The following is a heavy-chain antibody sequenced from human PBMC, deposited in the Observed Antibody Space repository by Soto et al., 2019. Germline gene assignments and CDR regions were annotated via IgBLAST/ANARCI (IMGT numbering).Heavy chain of an antibody. V-gene: IGHV4-34*01. CDR3: ARDSSSSGRYYYYYYGMDV. D-gene: IGHD6-6*01. Sequence: SETLSLTCAVYGGSFSGYYWSWIRQPPGKGLEWIGEINHSGSTNYNPSLKSRVTISVDTSKNQFSLKLSSVTAADTAVYYCARDSSSSGRYYYYYYGMDVWGQGTTATVSS. CDR2: INHSGST. CDR1: GGSFSGYY. J-gene: IGHJ6*02.